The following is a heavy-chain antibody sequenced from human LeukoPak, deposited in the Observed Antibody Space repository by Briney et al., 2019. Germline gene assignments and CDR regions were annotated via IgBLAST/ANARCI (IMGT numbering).Heavy chain of an antibody. CDR1: GFSFSSYG. CDR3: ARGNGGDYADY. Sequence: PGGSLRLSCAASGFSFSSYGTHWVRQAPGKGLEWVAITWYDGINKYYADSVKGRFTISRDNSKNTLYLQMNSLRVEDTAVYYCARGNGGDYADYWGQGSLVTVSS. V-gene: IGHV3-33*01. CDR2: TWYDGINK. J-gene: IGHJ4*02. D-gene: IGHD4-17*01.